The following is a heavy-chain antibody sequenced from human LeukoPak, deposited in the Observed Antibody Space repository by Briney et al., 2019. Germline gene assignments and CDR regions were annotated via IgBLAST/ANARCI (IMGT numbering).Heavy chain of an antibody. CDR3: AKDHRVGYCSSTSCPPGGDYGSGPNDY. V-gene: IGHV3-30*02. CDR1: GFTFSSYG. CDR2: IRYDGSNK. D-gene: IGHD2-2*01. J-gene: IGHJ4*02. Sequence: GGSLRLSCAASGFTFSSYGMHWVRQAPGKGLEWVAFIRYDGSNKYYADSVKGRFTISRDNSKNTLYLQMNSLRAEDTAVYYCAKDHRVGYCSSTSCPPGGDYGSGPNDYWGQGTLVTVSS.